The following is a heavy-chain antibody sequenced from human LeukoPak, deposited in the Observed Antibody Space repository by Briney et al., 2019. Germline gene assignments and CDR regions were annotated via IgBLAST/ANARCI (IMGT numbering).Heavy chain of an antibody. CDR1: GFIMKTDA. CDR2: ISSSDDGT. V-gene: IGHV3-23*01. CDR3: AKHSGWYFYDY. Sequence: GGSLRLSCVASGFIMKTDAMSWVRQAPGKGLEWASTISSSDDGTYYTDSVKGRFTISRDDSKNTLYLQMNSLRAEDTAIYYCAKHSGWYFYDYWGQGSQVTVSS. J-gene: IGHJ4*02. D-gene: IGHD6-19*01.